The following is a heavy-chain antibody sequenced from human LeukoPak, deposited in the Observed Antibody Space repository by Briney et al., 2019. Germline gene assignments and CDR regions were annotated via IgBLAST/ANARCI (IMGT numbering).Heavy chain of an antibody. CDR1: GFIFNNYA. J-gene: IGHJ4*02. D-gene: IGHD6-19*01. CDR2: ISWNSGTI. V-gene: IGHV3-9*01. CDR3: AKDNRRHYTSGPNPDSLH. Sequence: GGSLRLSCAGSGFIFNNYAMHWVRQPPGKSLEWVSGISWNSGTIDYADSVRGRFTISRDNAKNSLYLQMDSLRVEDTAFYYCAKDNRRHYTSGPNPDSLHWGQGALVTVSS.